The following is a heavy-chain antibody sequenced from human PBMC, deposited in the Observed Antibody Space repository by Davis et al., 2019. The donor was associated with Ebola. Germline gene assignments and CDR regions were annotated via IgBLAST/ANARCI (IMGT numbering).Heavy chain of an antibody. CDR3: TRHLSMDV. D-gene: IGHD2/OR15-2a*01. CDR2: IKRKIDGETT. V-gene: IGHV3-15*07. J-gene: IGHJ6*02. Sequence: GGSLRLSCTASEFTFGNHWMYWVRQAPGKEPEWVGRIKRKIDGETTDYAASVSGRFTISRDDSKSMLYLQMTGLNSEDTAVYYCTRHLSMDVWGQGTTVTVSS. CDR1: EFTFGNHW.